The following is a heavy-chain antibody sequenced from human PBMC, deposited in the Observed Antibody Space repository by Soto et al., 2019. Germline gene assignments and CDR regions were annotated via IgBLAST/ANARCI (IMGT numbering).Heavy chain of an antibody. CDR2: IYYSGST. CDR1: GGSVSSGSYY. J-gene: IGHJ5*02. Sequence: PSETLSLTCTVSGGSVSSGSYYWSWIRQPPGKGLEWIGYIYYSGSTNYNPSLKSRVTISVDTSKNQFSLKLSSVTAADTAVYYCARDPAPWDQGTLVTVST. CDR3: ARDPAP. V-gene: IGHV4-61*01.